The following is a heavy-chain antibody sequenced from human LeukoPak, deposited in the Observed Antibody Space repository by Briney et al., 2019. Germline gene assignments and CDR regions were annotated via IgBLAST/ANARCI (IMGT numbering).Heavy chain of an antibody. CDR3: ATHGTYYYGSGSYYVY. V-gene: IGHV5-51*01. J-gene: IGHJ4*02. CDR1: GYSFTSYW. CDR2: IYPGDSDT. D-gene: IGHD3-10*01. Sequence: GESLKISCKDSGYSFTSYWIGWVRQMPGKGLEWMGIIYPGDSDTRYSPSFQGQVTISADKSISTAYLQWSSLKASDTAMYYCATHGTYYYGSGSYYVYWGQGTLVTVSS.